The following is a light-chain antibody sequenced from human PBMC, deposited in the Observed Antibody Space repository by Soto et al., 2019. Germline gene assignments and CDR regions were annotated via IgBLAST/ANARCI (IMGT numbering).Light chain of an antibody. J-gene: IGKJ3*01. Sequence: DIQLTQSPSFLSASVGDRVTITCRASQGISSYLAWYQQKPGKAPELLIYAASTLQSGVPSRFSGSGSGTDFTLTISSLQPEDSATYYCQQLQRTPFTFGPGTTVDV. V-gene: IGKV1-9*01. CDR2: AAS. CDR1: QGISSY. CDR3: QQLQRTPFT.